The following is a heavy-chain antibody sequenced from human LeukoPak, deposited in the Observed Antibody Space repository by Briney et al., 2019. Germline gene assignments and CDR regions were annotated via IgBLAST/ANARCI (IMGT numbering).Heavy chain of an antibody. D-gene: IGHD2-21*02. Sequence: PSENLSLTCAVYGGSFSGYYWSWIRQPPGKGLEWIGEINHSGSTNYNPSLKSRVTISVDTSKNQFSLKLSSVTAADTAVYYCARSGDYANYWGQGTLVTVSS. CDR2: INHSGST. CDR1: GGSFSGYY. V-gene: IGHV4-34*01. CDR3: ARSGDYANY. J-gene: IGHJ4*02.